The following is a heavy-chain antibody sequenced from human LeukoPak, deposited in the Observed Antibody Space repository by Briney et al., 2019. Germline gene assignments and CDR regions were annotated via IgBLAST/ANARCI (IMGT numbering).Heavy chain of an antibody. CDR3: AQGRLGYSYGAFDH. J-gene: IGHJ4*02. CDR2: ISGSGGST. D-gene: IGHD5-18*01. CDR1: GFTFSNYA. V-gene: IGHV3-23*01. Sequence: PGGSLRLSCAASGFTFSNYAMSWVRQAPGKGLEWVSVISGSGGSTNFADSVKGRFTSSRDNSKNTLYLQMHSLRIEDTAVYYCAQGRLGYSYGAFDHWGQGTLVTVSS.